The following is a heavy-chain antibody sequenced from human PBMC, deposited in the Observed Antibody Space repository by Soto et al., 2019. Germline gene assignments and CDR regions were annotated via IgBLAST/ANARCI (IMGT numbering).Heavy chain of an antibody. CDR2: ISAYNGNT. Sequence: QVQLVQSGAEVKKPGASVKVSCKASGYTFTSYGISWVRQAPGQGLEWMGWISAYNGNTNYAQKLQGRVTMTTDTSTSTAYRDLRRLISYDTSVYYCARDLHGDPYYWGQGTLVTVSS. J-gene: IGHJ4*02. CDR1: GYTFTSYG. V-gene: IGHV1-18*01. CDR3: ARDLHGDPYY. D-gene: IGHD2-21*01.